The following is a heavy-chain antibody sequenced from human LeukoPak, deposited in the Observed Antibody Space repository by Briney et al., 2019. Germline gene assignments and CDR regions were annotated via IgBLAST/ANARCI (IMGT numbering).Heavy chain of an antibody. CDR1: GFTFSSYA. J-gene: IGHJ5*02. Sequence: GGSLRLSCAASGFTFSSYAMHWVRQAPGKGLEWVAVISYDGSNKYYADSVKGRFTISRDNSKNTLYLQMNSLRAEDTAVYYCARSYQGDNWFDPWGQGTLVTVSS. CDR2: ISYDGSNK. D-gene: IGHD1-26*01. V-gene: IGHV3-30-3*01. CDR3: ARSYQGDNWFDP.